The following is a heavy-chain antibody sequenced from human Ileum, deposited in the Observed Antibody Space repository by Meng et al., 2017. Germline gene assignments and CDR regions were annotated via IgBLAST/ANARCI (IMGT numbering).Heavy chain of an antibody. D-gene: IGHD1-1*01. Sequence: QVQLVQSGAEGKKPGASVKVPCKASGYTFTTYGISWVRQAPGQGLEWMGWMNTDKGNTNYAQKFQGRVTMTRDTSTSTAYMELRSLRSDDTAVYYCAREGAYNGGDYWGQGTLVTVSS. J-gene: IGHJ4*02. V-gene: IGHV1-18*01. CDR1: GYTFTTYG. CDR2: MNTDKGNT. CDR3: AREGAYNGGDY.